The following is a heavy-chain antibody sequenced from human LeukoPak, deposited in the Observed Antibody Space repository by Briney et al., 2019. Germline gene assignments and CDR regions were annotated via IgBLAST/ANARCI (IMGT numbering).Heavy chain of an antibody. V-gene: IGHV1-18*01. J-gene: IGHJ5*02. CDR3: ARFTPRVQRWRSSRGFDP. CDR2: ISAYNGNT. Sequence: GASVKVSCKASGYTFTSYGISWVRQAPGQGLEWMGWISAYNGNTNYAQKLQGRVTMTTDTSTSTAYMELRSLRSDDTAVYYCARFTPRVQRWRSSRGFDPWGQGTLVTVSS. D-gene: IGHD4-23*01. CDR1: GYTFTSYG.